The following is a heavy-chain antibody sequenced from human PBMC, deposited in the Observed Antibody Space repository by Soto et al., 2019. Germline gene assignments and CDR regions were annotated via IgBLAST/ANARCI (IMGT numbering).Heavy chain of an antibody. D-gene: IGHD5-18*01. CDR2: ISYDGSNK. V-gene: IGHV3-30*18. CDR3: AKDRAYTAMAYYYYYGMDV. Sequence: GGSLRLSCAASGFTFSSYGMHWVRQAPGKGLEWVAVISYDGSNKYYADSVKGRFTISRDNSKNTLYLQMNSLRAEDTAVYYCAKDRAYTAMAYYYYYGMDVWGQGTRSPSP. J-gene: IGHJ6*02. CDR1: GFTFSSYG.